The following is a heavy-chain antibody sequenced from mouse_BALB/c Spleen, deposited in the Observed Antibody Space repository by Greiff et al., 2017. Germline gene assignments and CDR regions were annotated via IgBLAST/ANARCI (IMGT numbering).Heavy chain of an antibody. J-gene: IGHJ3*01. V-gene: IGHV5-6-3*01. CDR1: GFTFSSYG. CDR2: INSNGGST. Sequence: EVKLVESGGGLVQPGGSLKLSCAASGFTFSSYGMSWVRQTPDKRLELVATINSNGGSTYYPDSVKGRFTISRDNAKNTLYLQMSSLKSEDTAMYYCAREDYYGSSYGFAYWGQGTLVTVSA. D-gene: IGHD1-1*01. CDR3: AREDYYGSSYGFAY.